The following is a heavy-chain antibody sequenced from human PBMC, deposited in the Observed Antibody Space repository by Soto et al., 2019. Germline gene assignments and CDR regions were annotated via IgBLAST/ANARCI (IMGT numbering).Heavy chain of an antibody. Sequence: PGGSLRLSCAASGFTFNTYAMSWVRQAPGKGLEWVSALSLTGDVTYYADSVKGRFTISRDNSKNTVYLQMNSLRAEDTAVYYCAKCGAKDSSVYQEVENVYWGLGTLVTVSS. D-gene: IGHD3-22*01. CDR2: LSLTGDVT. CDR1: GFTFNTYA. V-gene: IGHV3-23*01. CDR3: AKCGAKDSSVYQEVENVY. J-gene: IGHJ4*02.